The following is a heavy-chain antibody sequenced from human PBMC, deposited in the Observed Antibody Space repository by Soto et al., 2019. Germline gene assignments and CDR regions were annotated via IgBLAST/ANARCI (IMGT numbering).Heavy chain of an antibody. CDR2: INAGNGNT. CDR3: ARDFRTMAPGIPFDY. Sequence: ASVKVSCKASGYTFTSYAMHWVRQAPGQRLEWMGWINAGNGNTKYSQKFQGRVTITRDTSASTAYMELSSLRSEDTAVYYCARDFRTMAPGIPFDYWGQGTLVTVSS. CDR1: GYTFTSYA. J-gene: IGHJ4*02. D-gene: IGHD3-10*01. V-gene: IGHV1-3*01.